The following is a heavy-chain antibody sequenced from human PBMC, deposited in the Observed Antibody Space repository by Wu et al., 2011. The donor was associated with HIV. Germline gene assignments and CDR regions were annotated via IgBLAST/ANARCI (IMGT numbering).Heavy chain of an antibody. J-gene: IGHJ6*03. CDR3: AKDGGLEPTPTHYYYMDV. V-gene: IGHV1-18*04. D-gene: IGHD1-1*01. CDR1: GYTFTSYD. Sequence: QVQLVQSGPEMKKPGASVKVSCNTSGYTFTSYDINWVRQAPGQGLEWMGGINTQNAKTNYARRFRGRVTMTSDISTSTVYMELKSLKVDDTAVYYCAKDGGLEPTPTHYYYMDVWGKGTTVTVSS. CDR2: INTQNAKT.